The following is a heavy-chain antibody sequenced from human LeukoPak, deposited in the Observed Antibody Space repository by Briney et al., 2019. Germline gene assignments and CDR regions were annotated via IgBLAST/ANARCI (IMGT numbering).Heavy chain of an antibody. CDR1: GGSFSGFY. CDR3: ARDKGVLWVWGLGNYY. D-gene: IGHD3-16*01. CDR2: INHSGST. J-gene: IGHJ4*03. V-gene: IGHV4-34*01. Sequence: SETLSLTCAVYGGSFSGFYWSWIRQPPGKALEWIGEINHSGSTNYNPSLKSRVTISVDTSKNQFSLKLSSVTAADTAVYYCARDKGVLWVWGLGNYYWGPGNPVTVS.